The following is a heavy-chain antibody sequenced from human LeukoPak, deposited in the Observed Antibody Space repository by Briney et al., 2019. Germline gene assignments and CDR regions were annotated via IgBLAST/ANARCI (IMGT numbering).Heavy chain of an antibody. J-gene: IGHJ4*02. CDR3: AKKGYSSGWYWSY. CDR2: INHDGSSA. V-gene: IGHV3-74*01. Sequence: GGSLRLSCATSGFTFTTFWMHWVRQAPGKGLVWVSRINHDGSSANYADSVKGRFTISRDNAKNTVYLQMNSLRAEDTAVYYCAKKGYSSGWYWSYWGQGTLVTVSS. D-gene: IGHD6-19*01. CDR1: GFTFTTFW.